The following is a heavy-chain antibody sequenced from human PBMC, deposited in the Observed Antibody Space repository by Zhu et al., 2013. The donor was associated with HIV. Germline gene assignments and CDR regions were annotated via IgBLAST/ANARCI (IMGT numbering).Heavy chain of an antibody. CDR2: ISAYNGNT. Sequence: QVQLVQSGAEVKKPGASVKVSCKASGYTFTSYGISWVRQAPGQGLEWMGWISAYNGNTNYAQKLQGRVTMTTDTSTSTAYMELRSLRSDDTAVYYCARDYDYYGSSGYYTGWWFDPWGQGTLVTVSS. J-gene: IGHJ5*02. CDR1: GYTFTSYG. D-gene: IGHD3-22*01. CDR3: ARDYDYYGSSGYYTGWWFDP. V-gene: IGHV1-18*01.